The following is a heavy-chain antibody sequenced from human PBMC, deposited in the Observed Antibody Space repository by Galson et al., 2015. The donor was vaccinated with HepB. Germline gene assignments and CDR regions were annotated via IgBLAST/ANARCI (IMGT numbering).Heavy chain of an antibody. D-gene: IGHD6-19*01. CDR1: GDTFSKYA. CDR2: IIPIFGSS. CDR3: ARAVGWMYSSGWYIMDV. V-gene: IGHV1-69*13. Sequence: SVKVSCKAFGDTFSKYAISWVRQAPGQGLEWMGGIIPIFGSSNYAQKFQGRVTITADESTTAAYMELSSLRSEDTAVYFCARAVGWMYSSGWYIMDVWGQGSTVTVSS. J-gene: IGHJ6*02.